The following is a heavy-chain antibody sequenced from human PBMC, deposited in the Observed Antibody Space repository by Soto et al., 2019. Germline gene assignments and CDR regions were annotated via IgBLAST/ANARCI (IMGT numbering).Heavy chain of an antibody. CDR3: ARMAGPWYFDL. CDR2: INHSGSS. J-gene: IGHJ2*01. Sequence: PSETLSLTCAVHGGSFSGFYWTWIRQPPGKGLEWIGEINHSGSSNYNPPPKSRVTMSLDTSRNQFSLSLNSVTAADTAVYYCARMAGPWYFDLWGRGTLVTAPQ. V-gene: IGHV4-34*01. CDR1: GGSFSGFY.